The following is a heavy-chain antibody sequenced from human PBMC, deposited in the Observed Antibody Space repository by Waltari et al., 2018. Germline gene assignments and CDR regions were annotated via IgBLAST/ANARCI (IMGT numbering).Heavy chain of an antibody. Sequence: QVQLQQRGAGLLKPSETLSLTCAVYGGSFSGYYWSWIRQPPGKGLEWIGEINHSGSTNYNPSLKSRVTISVDTSKNQFSLKLSSVTAADTAVYYCARSSSWYDTPFDYWGQGTLVTVSS. V-gene: IGHV4-34*01. CDR2: INHSGST. CDR3: ARSSSWYDTPFDY. CDR1: GGSFSGYY. D-gene: IGHD6-13*01. J-gene: IGHJ4*02.